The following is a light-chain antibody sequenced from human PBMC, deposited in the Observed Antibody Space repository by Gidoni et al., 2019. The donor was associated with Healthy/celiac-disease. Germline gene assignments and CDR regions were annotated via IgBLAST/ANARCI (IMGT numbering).Light chain of an antibody. CDR3: QQRSNWPPVT. Sequence: EIALTHSPATLSLSPGDRATLSCRASQSVSSYLAWYQQKPGQAPRLLIYDASNRASGIPARFSGSGSGTDFTLTISSLEPEDFAVYYCQQRSNWPPVTFGGETKVEIK. J-gene: IGKJ4*01. V-gene: IGKV3-11*01. CDR2: DAS. CDR1: QSVSSY.